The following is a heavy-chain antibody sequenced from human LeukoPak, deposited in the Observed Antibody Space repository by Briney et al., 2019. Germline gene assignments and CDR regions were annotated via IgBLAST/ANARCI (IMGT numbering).Heavy chain of an antibody. V-gene: IGHV3-23*01. CDR3: AKGSGSGSYYILHDAFDI. J-gene: IGHJ3*02. D-gene: IGHD3-10*01. Sequence: GGSLRLSCAASGFTFSSYAMSWVRQAPGKGPEWVSAISGSGGSTYYADSVKGRFTISRDNSKNTLYLKMNSLRAEDTAVYYCAKGSGSGSYYILHDAFDIWGQGTMVTVSS. CDR2: ISGSGGST. CDR1: GFTFSSYA.